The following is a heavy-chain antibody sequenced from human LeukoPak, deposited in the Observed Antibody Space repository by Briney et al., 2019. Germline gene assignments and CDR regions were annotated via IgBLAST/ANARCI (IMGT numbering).Heavy chain of an antibody. CDR2: ISGSGGST. V-gene: IGHV3-23*01. CDR3: AKDGTYTYYYDGNWFDP. CDR1: GFTFSSYA. D-gene: IGHD3-22*01. J-gene: IGHJ5*02. Sequence: GGSLRLSCAASGFTFSSYAMSWVRQAPGKGLEWVSAISGSGGSTYYADSVKGRFTISRDNSKNTLYLQMNSLRAEDTAVYYCAKDGTYTYYYDGNWFDPWGQGTLVTVSS.